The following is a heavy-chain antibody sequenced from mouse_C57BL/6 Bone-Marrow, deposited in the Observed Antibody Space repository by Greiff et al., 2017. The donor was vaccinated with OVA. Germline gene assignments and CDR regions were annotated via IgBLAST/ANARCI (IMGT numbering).Heavy chain of an antibody. J-gene: IGHJ2*01. V-gene: IGHV1-54*01. CDR3: ARKNGVYYGRSSLFDY. CDR1: GYAFTNYL. CDR2: INPGSGGT. D-gene: IGHD1-1*01. Sequence: VQGVESGAELVRPGTSVKVSCKASGYAFTNYLIEWVKQRPGQGLEWIGVINPGSGGTNYNEKFKGKATLTADKSSSTAYMQLSSLTSEDSAVYFCARKNGVYYGRSSLFDYWGQGTTLTVSS.